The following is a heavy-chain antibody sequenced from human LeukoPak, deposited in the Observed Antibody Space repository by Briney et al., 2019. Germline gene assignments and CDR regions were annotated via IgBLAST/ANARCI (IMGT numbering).Heavy chain of an antibody. V-gene: IGHV1-2*02. D-gene: IGHD1-7*01. J-gene: IGHJ5*02. CDR1: GYTFTGYY. Sequence: ASVKVSCKASGYTFTGYYMHWVRQAPGQGLEWMGWINPNSGGTNYAQKFQGRVTLTRDTSISTAYMELSRLRSDDTAVYYCARATGTTGDWFDPWGQGTLVTVSS. CDR3: ARATGTTGDWFDP. CDR2: INPNSGGT.